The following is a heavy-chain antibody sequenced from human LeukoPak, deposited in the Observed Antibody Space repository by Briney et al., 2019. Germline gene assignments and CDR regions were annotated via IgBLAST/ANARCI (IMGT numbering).Heavy chain of an antibody. CDR3: ASELNSGSHRSPNYFDY. CDR1: GFTFSSYA. J-gene: IGHJ4*02. D-gene: IGHD1-26*01. Sequence: GGSLRLSCAASGFTFSSYAMSWVRQAPGKGLEWVSAISGSGGSTYYADSVKGRFTISRDNSKNTLYLQMNSLRAEDTAVYYCASELNSGSHRSPNYFDYWGQGTLVTVSS. V-gene: IGHV3-23*01. CDR2: ISGSGGST.